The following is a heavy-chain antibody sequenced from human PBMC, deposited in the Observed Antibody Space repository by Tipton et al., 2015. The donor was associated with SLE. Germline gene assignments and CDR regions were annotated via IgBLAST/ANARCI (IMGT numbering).Heavy chain of an antibody. CDR1: GGSISSYY. J-gene: IGHJ4*02. Sequence: LRPSCTVSGGSISSYYWSWIRQPPGKGLEWIGEINHSGSTNYNPSLKSRVTISVDTSKNQFSLKLSSVTAADTAVYYCARDRTYFDYWGQGTLVTVSS. D-gene: IGHD3/OR15-3a*01. CDR2: INHSGST. V-gene: IGHV4-34*01. CDR3: ARDRTYFDY.